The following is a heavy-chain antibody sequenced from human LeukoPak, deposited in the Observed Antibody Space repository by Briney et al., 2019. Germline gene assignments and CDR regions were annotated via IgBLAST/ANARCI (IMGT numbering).Heavy chain of an antibody. D-gene: IGHD2-15*01. CDR3: AVTPGDY. Sequence: ASVKVSCKASGYTFTGYYMHWVRQAPGQGLEWMGWINPNTGDTNYAQKFQGRVTMTRDTSITTVYMEISRLTSDDTALFYCAVTPGDYWGQGTLVTVSS. J-gene: IGHJ4*02. CDR2: INPNTGDT. CDR1: GYTFTGYY. V-gene: IGHV1-2*02.